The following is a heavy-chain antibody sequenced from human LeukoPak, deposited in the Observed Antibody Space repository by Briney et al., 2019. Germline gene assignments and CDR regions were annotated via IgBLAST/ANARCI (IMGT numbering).Heavy chain of an antibody. J-gene: IGHJ3*02. V-gene: IGHV4-59*01. CDR1: GGSISSYY. D-gene: IGHD6-13*01. CDR2: IYYSGST. Sequence: SETLSLTCTVSGGSISSYYWSWIRQPPGKGREWIGYIYYSGSTNYNPSLKSRVTISVDTSKNQFSLKLSSVTAADTAVYYCARATPIAAAATGAFDIWGQGTMVTVSS. CDR3: ARATPIAAAATGAFDI.